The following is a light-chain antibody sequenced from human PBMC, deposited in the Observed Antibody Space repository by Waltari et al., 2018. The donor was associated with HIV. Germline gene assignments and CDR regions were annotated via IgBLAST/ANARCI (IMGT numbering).Light chain of an antibody. Sequence: SYELTQPPSVSVSPGQTARITCSGDALPKQYAYWYQQKPGQAPVLIIYQDVKRPSGIPERFSGSSSGTTLTLTISGVQAVDEADYYCQSADSSGSYVIFGGGTKLTVL. CDR2: QDV. CDR3: QSADSSGSYVI. CDR1: ALPKQY. V-gene: IGLV3-25*03. J-gene: IGLJ2*01.